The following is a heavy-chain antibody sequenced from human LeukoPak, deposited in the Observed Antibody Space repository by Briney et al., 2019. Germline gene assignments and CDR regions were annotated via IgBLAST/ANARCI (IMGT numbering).Heavy chain of an antibody. Sequence: AGGSLRLSCAASGFTVSSSYMSWVRQAPGKGLEWVSVIYSGGSTYYADSVKGRFTISRDNSKNTLYLQMNSLRAEDTAVYYCARVPDCSSTSCYTDDAFDIWGQGTMVTVSS. CDR2: IYSGGST. CDR1: GFTVSSSY. V-gene: IGHV3-66*02. J-gene: IGHJ3*02. D-gene: IGHD2-2*02. CDR3: ARVPDCSSTSCYTDDAFDI.